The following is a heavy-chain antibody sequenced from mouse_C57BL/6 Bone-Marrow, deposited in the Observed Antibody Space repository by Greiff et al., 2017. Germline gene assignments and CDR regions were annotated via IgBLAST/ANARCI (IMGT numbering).Heavy chain of an antibody. CDR2: IYPRSGNT. J-gene: IGHJ2*01. D-gene: IGHD1-1*01. CDR1: GYTFTSYG. Sequence: VQLQQSGAELARPGASVKLSCKASGYTFTSYGISWVKQRPGQGLEWIGEIYPRSGNTYYNEKFKGKATLTADKSSSTAYMELRSLTSEDSAVYCCASPYYYGRRGDYWGQGTTLTVSS. CDR3: ASPYYYGRRGDY. V-gene: IGHV1-81*01.